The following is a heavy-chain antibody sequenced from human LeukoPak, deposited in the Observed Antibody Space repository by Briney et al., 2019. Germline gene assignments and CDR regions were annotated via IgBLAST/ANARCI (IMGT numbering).Heavy chain of an antibody. Sequence: GGSLRLSCAASGFTFSSYSMNWVRQAPGKGLEWVSSISSSSNYIYYADSVKGRFTISRDNAKNSLYLQMNSLRAEDTAVYYCARDLALLWFGDPTSFDYWGQGTLVTVSS. CDR3: ARDLALLWFGDPTSFDY. CDR1: GFTFSSYS. D-gene: IGHD3-10*01. J-gene: IGHJ4*02. CDR2: ISSSSNYI. V-gene: IGHV3-21*01.